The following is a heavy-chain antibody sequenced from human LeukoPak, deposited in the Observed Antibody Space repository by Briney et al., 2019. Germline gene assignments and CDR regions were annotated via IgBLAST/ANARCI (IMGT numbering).Heavy chain of an antibody. Sequence: GGSLRLSCAASGFTFSNYAMSWVRQAPGKGPEWVASIKPDGNEQYYVDSVRGRFTISRDNSKDSLFLQMDSLRDDDTAVYYCGRERVSAYDYWGQGTLVTVSS. CDR1: GFTFSNYA. J-gene: IGHJ4*02. CDR2: IKPDGNEQ. CDR3: GRERVSAYDY. V-gene: IGHV3-7*01.